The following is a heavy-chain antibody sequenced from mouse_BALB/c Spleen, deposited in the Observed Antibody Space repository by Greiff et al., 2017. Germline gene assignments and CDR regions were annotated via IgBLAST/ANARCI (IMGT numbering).Heavy chain of an antibody. Sequence: VQLQQSAAELARPGASVKMSCKASGYTFTSYTMHWVKQRPGQGLEWIGYINPSSGYTEYNQKFKDKTTLTADKSSSTAYMQLSSLTSEDSAVYYCAREGYGNYVPLAYWGQGTLVTVSA. CDR2: INPSSGYT. V-gene: IGHV1-4*02. D-gene: IGHD2-10*02. J-gene: IGHJ3*01. CDR1: GYTFTSYT. CDR3: AREGYGNYVPLAY.